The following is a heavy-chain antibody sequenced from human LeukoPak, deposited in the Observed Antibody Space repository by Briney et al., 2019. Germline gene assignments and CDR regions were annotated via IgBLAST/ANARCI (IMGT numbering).Heavy chain of an antibody. D-gene: IGHD3-22*01. Sequence: SETLSLTCNVSGGPISDYYWSWIRQPPGKGLEWIGYIYFRGTTNYSPSFQSRVSISVDTSKNQFSLRLTSVTAADTAVYYCARDRFYENSGYRRPDIWGQGLLVSVSS. V-gene: IGHV4-59*01. CDR2: IYFRGTT. CDR1: GGPISDYY. J-gene: IGHJ4*02. CDR3: ARDRFYENSGYRRPDI.